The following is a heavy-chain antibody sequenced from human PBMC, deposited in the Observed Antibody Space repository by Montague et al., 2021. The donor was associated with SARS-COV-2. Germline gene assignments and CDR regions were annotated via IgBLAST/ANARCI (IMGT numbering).Heavy chain of an antibody. J-gene: IGHJ3*01. V-gene: IGHV3-21*01. Sequence: SPRLSCGASGFSFNKYSMNWVRQAPGKGLEWASSISTSSLYIYYADSVKGRFTVARANAKNSVFLEMNSLRVEDTAVYYCARAHSGSYSVGGDAFDLWGRGTLVTVSS. CDR1: GFSFNKYS. CDR3: ARAHSGSYSVGGDAFDL. D-gene: IGHD5/OR15-5a*01. CDR2: ISTSSLYI.